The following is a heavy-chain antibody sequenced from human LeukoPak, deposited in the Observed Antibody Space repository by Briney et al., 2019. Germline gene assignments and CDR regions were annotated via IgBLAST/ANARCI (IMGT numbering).Heavy chain of an antibody. J-gene: IGHJ4*02. CDR2: IIPIFGTA. D-gene: IGHD2-21*02. V-gene: IGHV1-69*05. Sequence: SVKVSCKASGGTFSSYAISWVRQAPGQGLEWMGRIIPIFGTADYAQKFQGRVTITTDESASTAYMELSSLRSEDTAVYYCARDPTYCGGDCSQYYWGQGTLVTVSS. CDR1: GGTFSSYA. CDR3: ARDPTYCGGDCSQYY.